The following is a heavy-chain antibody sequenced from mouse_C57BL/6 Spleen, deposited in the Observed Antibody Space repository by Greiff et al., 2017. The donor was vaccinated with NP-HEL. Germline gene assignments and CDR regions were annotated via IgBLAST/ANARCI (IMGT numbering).Heavy chain of an antibody. Sequence: QVQLQQPGAELVRPGTSVKLSCKASGYTFTSYWMHWVKQRPGQGLEWIGVIDPSDSYTNYNQKFKGKATLTVDTSSSPAYMQLSSLTSEDSAVYYCARGDWDYWGQGTTLTVSS. CDR3: ARGDWDY. CDR2: IDPSDSYT. J-gene: IGHJ2*01. CDR1: GYTFTSYW. D-gene: IGHD3-3*01. V-gene: IGHV1-59*01.